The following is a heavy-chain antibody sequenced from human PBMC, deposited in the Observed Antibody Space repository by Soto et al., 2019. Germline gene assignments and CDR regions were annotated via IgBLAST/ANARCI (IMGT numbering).Heavy chain of an antibody. J-gene: IGHJ4*02. Sequence: GESLKISCKASGYSFTTYWIGWVRQMSGKGLEWMGIIYPGDSDTRYSPSFQGQVTISADKSISIAYLQWSSLKASDTAMYYCARTTSRDGYLAPLDYWGQGTLVTVSS. CDR1: GYSFTTYW. CDR3: ARTTSRDGYLAPLDY. V-gene: IGHV5-51*01. D-gene: IGHD5-12*01. CDR2: IYPGDSDT.